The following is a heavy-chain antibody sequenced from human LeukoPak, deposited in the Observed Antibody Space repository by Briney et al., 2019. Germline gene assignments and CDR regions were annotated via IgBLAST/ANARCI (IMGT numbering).Heavy chain of an antibody. CDR1: GFTFSNYW. J-gene: IGHJ4*02. V-gene: IGHV3-7*03. CDR2: INQDGNDK. CDR3: AVTRTRGDH. D-gene: IGHD2-21*01. Sequence: AGGSLRLSCAASGFTFSNYWMTWVRQAPGKGLEWVANINQDGNDKYYVDSVKGRFTISRDNTKRSLFLQMNSLRAEDTAVYYCAVTRTRGDHWGQGTLVTVSS.